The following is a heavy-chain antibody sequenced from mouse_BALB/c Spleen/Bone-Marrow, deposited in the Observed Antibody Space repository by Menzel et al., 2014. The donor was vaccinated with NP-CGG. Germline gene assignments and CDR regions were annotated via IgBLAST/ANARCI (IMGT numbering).Heavy chain of an antibody. Sequence: VQLQQSGAELVKPGASVKLSCTASGFNIKDTYMHWVKRRPEQGLEWIGRIDPANGNTKYDPKFQGKATITADTSSNPAFLQLSSLTSEDTAVYYCASYYYGSSSFAYWGQGTLVTVSA. V-gene: IGHV14-3*02. J-gene: IGHJ3*01. D-gene: IGHD1-1*01. CDR1: GFNIKDTY. CDR2: IDPANGNT. CDR3: ASYYYGSSSFAY.